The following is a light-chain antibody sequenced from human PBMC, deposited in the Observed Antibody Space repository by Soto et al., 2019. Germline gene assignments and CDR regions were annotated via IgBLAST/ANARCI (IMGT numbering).Light chain of an antibody. J-gene: IGKJ5*01. CDR1: HSVTTP. CDR2: DAS. Sequence: EIVLTQAPDTLSLSPGERSTLSCWAIHSVTTPLAWFQQRPGQTPRLLIYDASTRAPGIPARLSGRASGAEFTLTISSIEPEDFAVYYCQQRSDSITFGHGTRLEIK. CDR3: QQRSDSIT. V-gene: IGKV3-11*01.